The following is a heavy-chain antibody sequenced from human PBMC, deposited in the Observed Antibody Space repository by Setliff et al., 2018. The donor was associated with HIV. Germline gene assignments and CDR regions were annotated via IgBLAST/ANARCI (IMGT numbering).Heavy chain of an antibody. J-gene: IGHJ2*01. CDR2: IYYSGST. CDR3: ARDQTYYNGSGTGSWYFDL. CDR1: GGSISSYY. D-gene: IGHD3-10*01. V-gene: IGHV4-59*01. Sequence: PSETLSLTCTVSGGSISSYYWSWIRQPPGKGLQWIGHIYYSGSTSYNPSLKSRVTISVDTSKNQISLKLRSVTAADTAVYYCARDQTYYNGSGTGSWYFDLWGRGSLVTVSS.